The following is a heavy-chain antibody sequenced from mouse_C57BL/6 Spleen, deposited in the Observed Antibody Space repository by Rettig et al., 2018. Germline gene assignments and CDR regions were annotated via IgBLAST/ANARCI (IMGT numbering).Heavy chain of an antibody. J-gene: IGHJ3*01. CDR3: TRSLP. V-gene: IGHV1-15*01. CDR2: IDPETGGT. D-gene: IGHD1-1*01. Sequence: WIGAIDPETGGTAYNQKFKGKAILTADKSSSTAYMELRSLTSEDSAVYYCTRSLPWGQGTLVTVSA.